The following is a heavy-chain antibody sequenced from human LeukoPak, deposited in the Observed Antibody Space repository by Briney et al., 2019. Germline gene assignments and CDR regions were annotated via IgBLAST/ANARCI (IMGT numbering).Heavy chain of an antibody. CDR3: ARDYCSSTSCLFDY. CDR1: GYTFTGYH. J-gene: IGHJ4*02. Sequence: ASVKVSCKASGYTFTGYHMHWVRQAPGQGLEWMGRINPNSGDTNYAQKFQGRATMTRYTSISTAYMELRRLRFDDTAVYYCARDYCSSTSCLFDYWGQGTLVTVSS. CDR2: INPNSGDT. D-gene: IGHD2-2*01. V-gene: IGHV1-2*06.